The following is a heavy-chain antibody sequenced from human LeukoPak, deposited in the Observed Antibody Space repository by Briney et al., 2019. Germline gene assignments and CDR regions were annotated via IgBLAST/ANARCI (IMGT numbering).Heavy chain of an antibody. CDR1: GGSISTYY. CDR3: ARDPAGGGALDL. V-gene: IGHV4-59*01. CDR2: FYYSGST. Sequence: SVTLSLTCTVSGGSISTYYWSWIRQPPGKGLEWIGYFYYSGSTNYDPSLKSRVIISVDTSKNHFSLNLISVTAADTAVYYCARDPAGGGALDLWGQGTMVTVSS. D-gene: IGHD3-10*01. J-gene: IGHJ3*01.